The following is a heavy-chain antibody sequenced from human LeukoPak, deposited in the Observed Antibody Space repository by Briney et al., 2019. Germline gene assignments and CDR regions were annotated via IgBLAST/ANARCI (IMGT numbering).Heavy chain of an antibody. J-gene: IGHJ4*02. CDR3: ARAHDGDIVVVPGGIAFDY. D-gene: IGHD2-2*01. V-gene: IGHV4-34*01. CDR1: GGPSRGYY. Sequence: ETLSLTGAFYGGPSRGYYWSGIRPPPGKGLEWIGEINPSGSTNYNPSLKSRVTISVDTSKHQFSLKLSSVTAADTAVYYCARAHDGDIVVVPGGIAFDYWGQGGMVTV. CDR2: INPSGST.